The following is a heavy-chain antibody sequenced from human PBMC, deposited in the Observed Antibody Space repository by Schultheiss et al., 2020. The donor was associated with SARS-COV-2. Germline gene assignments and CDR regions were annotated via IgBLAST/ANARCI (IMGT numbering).Heavy chain of an antibody. D-gene: IGHD3-3*01. Sequence: GGSLRLSCAASGFTFSSFSMNWVRQAPGKGLEWVSYISSSGSAIYYADSVKGRFTISRDNAKNTLYLQMNSLRAEDTAVYYCARGLFWSGYLMDVWGQGTTVTVSS. J-gene: IGHJ6*02. CDR3: ARGLFWSGYLMDV. V-gene: IGHV3-48*04. CDR2: ISSSGSAI. CDR1: GFTFSSFS.